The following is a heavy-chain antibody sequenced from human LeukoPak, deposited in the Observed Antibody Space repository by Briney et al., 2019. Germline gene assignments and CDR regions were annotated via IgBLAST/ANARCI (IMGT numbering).Heavy chain of an antibody. J-gene: IGHJ3*02. Sequence: PSETLSLTCTVSGGFITSHYWSWNRQPAGKGLEWIGHIYDSGTTNYNPSLKSRVTMSIDTSKNQFSLKLSSVTAADTAVYYCAREGGPLMAFDIWGQGTMVTVSS. V-gene: IGHV4-4*07. D-gene: IGHD1-26*01. CDR2: IYDSGTT. CDR3: AREGGPLMAFDI. CDR1: GGFITSHY.